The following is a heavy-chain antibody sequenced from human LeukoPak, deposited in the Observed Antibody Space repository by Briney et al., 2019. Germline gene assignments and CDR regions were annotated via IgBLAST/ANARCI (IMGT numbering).Heavy chain of an antibody. J-gene: IGHJ4*02. D-gene: IGHD3-22*01. V-gene: IGHV3-23*01. CDR3: AKGLYFYDNSGYATFDY. Sequence: PGGSLRLSCAASGFTFSSYAMSWVRQAPGKGLEWVSAISGSGGSTYYADSVRGRFTISRDNSKNTLYLQMNSLRAEDTAVYYCAKGLYFYDNSGYATFDYWGQGTLVTVSS. CDR2: ISGSGGST. CDR1: GFTFSSYA.